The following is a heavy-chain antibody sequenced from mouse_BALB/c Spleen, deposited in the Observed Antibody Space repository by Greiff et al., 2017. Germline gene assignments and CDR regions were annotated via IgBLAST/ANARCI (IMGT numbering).Heavy chain of an antibody. V-gene: IGHV5-17*02. CDR1: GFTFSSFG. J-gene: IGHJ4*01. Sequence: EVKLVESGGGLVQPGGSRKLSCAASGFTFSSFGMHWVRQAPEKGLEWVAYISSGSSTIYYADTVKGRFTISRDNPKNTLFLQMTSLRSEDTAMYYCARSRDGYSTYDAMDYWGQGTSVTVSS. D-gene: IGHD2-3*01. CDR2: ISSGSSTI. CDR3: ARSRDGYSTYDAMDY.